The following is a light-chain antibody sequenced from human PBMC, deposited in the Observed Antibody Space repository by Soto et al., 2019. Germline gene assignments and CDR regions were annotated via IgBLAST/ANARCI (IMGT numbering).Light chain of an antibody. V-gene: IGKV3-20*01. CDR1: QGLGSRY. CDR3: QQYGSSQT. Sequence: EIVLTQSPDTLSLSPGERATLSCRASQGLGSRYLAWYQQKPGQAPRLLIYGASNRATGIPDRFTGRGSGTDFTLTISRLEPEDFAMYYCQQYGSSQTFGQGTKVEI. CDR2: GAS. J-gene: IGKJ1*01.